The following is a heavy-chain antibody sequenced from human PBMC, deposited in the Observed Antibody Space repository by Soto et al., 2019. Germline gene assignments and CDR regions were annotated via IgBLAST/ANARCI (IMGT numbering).Heavy chain of an antibody. J-gene: IGHJ4*02. V-gene: IGHV3-20*03. Sequence: EVQLVESGGGVLRPGGSLRLSFAASGFTFDDYGMSWARQAPGKGLEWVSGVNGNGGSTGYADSVKGRFTISRDNAKNSLYLQMNSLRAEDTAFYYCVRGASLNFDYWGQGTLVTVSS. CDR3: VRGASLNFDY. D-gene: IGHD1-26*01. CDR1: GFTFDDYG. CDR2: VNGNGGST.